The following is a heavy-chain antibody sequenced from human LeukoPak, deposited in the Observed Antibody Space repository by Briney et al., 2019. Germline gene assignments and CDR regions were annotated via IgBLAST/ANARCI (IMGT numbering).Heavy chain of an antibody. CDR2: IIPILGIA. Sequence: SVKVSCKASGGTFSSYAISWVRQAPGQGLEWMGRIIPILGIANYAQKFQGRVTITADKSTSTAYMELSSLRSEDTAVYYCARDGYYDSSGYYEVFDYWGQGTLVTVSS. J-gene: IGHJ4*02. CDR1: GGTFSSYA. D-gene: IGHD3-22*01. V-gene: IGHV1-69*04. CDR3: ARDGYYDSSGYYEVFDY.